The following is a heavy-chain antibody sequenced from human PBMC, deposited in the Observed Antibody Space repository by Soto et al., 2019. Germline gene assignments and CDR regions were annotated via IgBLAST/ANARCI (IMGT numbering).Heavy chain of an antibody. V-gene: IGHV3-30-3*01. J-gene: IGHJ4*02. CDR3: ARDADSSGWYWFDY. Sequence: QPGGSLRLSWAASGFTFSSYAMHWVRQAPGKGLEWVAVISYDGSNKYYADSVKGRFTISRDNSKNTLYLQMNSLRAEDTAVYYCARDADSSGWYWFDYWGQGTLVTVSS. CDR1: GFTFSSYA. D-gene: IGHD6-19*01. CDR2: ISYDGSNK.